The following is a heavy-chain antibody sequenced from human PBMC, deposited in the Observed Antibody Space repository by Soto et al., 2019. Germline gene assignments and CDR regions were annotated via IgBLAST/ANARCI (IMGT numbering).Heavy chain of an antibody. CDR3: AKRGPDSSGYYYSDY. D-gene: IGHD3-22*01. Sequence: EVQLLESGGGLLQPGGSRRLSCAASGFTFSSYAMSWVRQAPGKGLEWVSAISGSGGSTYYADSVKGRFTISRDNSKNTLYLQMNSLRAEDTAVYYCAKRGPDSSGYYYSDYWGQGTLVTVSS. V-gene: IGHV3-23*01. CDR1: GFTFSSYA. J-gene: IGHJ4*02. CDR2: ISGSGGST.